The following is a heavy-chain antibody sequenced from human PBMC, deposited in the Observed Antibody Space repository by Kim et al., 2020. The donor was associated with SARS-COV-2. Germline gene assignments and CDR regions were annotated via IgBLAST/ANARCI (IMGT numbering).Heavy chain of an antibody. CDR3: ARQELGIVGATSNWFDP. CDR2: IYPGDSDT. V-gene: IGHV5-51*01. J-gene: IGHJ5*02. D-gene: IGHD1-26*01. Sequence: GESLKISCKGSGYSFTSYWIGWVRQMPGKGLEWMGIIYPGDSDTRYSPSFQGQVTISADKSISTAYLQWSSLKASDTAMYYCARQELGIVGATSNWFDPWGQGTLVTVSS. CDR1: GYSFTSYW.